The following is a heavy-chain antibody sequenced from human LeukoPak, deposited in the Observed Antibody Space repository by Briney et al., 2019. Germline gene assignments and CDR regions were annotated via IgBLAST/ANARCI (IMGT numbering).Heavy chain of an antibody. J-gene: IGHJ3*02. CDR3: AGAHCGGDCYSGRAFDI. V-gene: IGHV4-39*07. CDR1: GGSISSSSYY. CDR2: IYYGGST. D-gene: IGHD2-21*02. Sequence: SETLSLTCTVSGGSISSSSYYWGWIRQPPGKGLEWIGSIYYGGSTYYNPSLKSRVTISVDTSKNQFSLKLSSVTAADTAVYYCAGAHCGGDCYSGRAFDIWGQGTMVTVSS.